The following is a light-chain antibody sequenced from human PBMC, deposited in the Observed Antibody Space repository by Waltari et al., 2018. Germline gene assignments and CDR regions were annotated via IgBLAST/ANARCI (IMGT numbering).Light chain of an antibody. CDR3: QQYYSTPDT. V-gene: IGKV4-1*01. Sequence: DIVMTQSPDSLAVSLGERATINCKSSQSVLYSSNNTNYLAWYQQKPGQPPKLLIYWASTRESGVPDRFSGSGSGTDFTLTISSLQAEDVAVYYCQQYYSTPDTFGGGTKVEIK. CDR2: WAS. J-gene: IGKJ4*01. CDR1: QSVLYSSNNTNY.